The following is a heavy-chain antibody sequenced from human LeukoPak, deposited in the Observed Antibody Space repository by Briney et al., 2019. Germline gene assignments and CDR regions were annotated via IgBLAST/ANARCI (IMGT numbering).Heavy chain of an antibody. D-gene: IGHD6-13*01. CDR1: GFSFSRFW. J-gene: IGHJ6*02. CDR2: ISYDGSNK. CDR3: AKELAAAGTYYYYGMDV. Sequence: GGSLRLSCAASGFSFSRFWMHWVRQAPGKGLEWVAVISYDGSNKYYADSVKGRFTISRDNSKNTLYLQMNSLRAEDTAVYYCAKELAAAGTYYYYGMDVWGQGTTVTVSS. V-gene: IGHV3-30*18.